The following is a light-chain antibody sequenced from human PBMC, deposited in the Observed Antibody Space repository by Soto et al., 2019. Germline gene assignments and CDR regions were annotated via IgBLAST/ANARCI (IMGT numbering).Light chain of an antibody. V-gene: IGKV3-11*01. CDR2: DAS. CDR3: QQRNKWPPIFT. CDR1: QSVTNY. Sequence: EIVLTQSPATLSLSPGERATLSCRASQSVTNYLAWYQQKPGQAPRLLIYDASNRATGIPARFSGSGSGTAFTLTISSLEPEDFAVYYCQQRNKWPPIFTFGPGTKVDVK. J-gene: IGKJ3*01.